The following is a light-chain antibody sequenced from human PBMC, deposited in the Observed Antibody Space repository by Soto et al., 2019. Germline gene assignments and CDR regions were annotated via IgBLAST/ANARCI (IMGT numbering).Light chain of an antibody. J-gene: IGLJ2*01. CDR3: SSYAGSNIV. Sequence: QSALTQPPSASGSPGQSVTISCTGTSSDVGGYNYVSWYQQHPDKAPKLMIYEVIKRPSGVPDRFSGSKSGNTASLTVSGLQAEDGADYYCSSYAGSNIVFGGGTKLTVL. CDR2: EVI. CDR1: SSDVGGYNY. V-gene: IGLV2-8*01.